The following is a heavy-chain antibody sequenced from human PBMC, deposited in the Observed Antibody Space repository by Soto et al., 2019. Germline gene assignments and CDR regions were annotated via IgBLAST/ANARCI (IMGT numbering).Heavy chain of an antibody. J-gene: IGHJ6*02. CDR2: INPSIGTT. D-gene: IGHD1-26*01. CDR3: ATVDIVGATRSYYYYGMDV. Sequence: ASVKVSCKASGYTFTSQNMHWVRQAPGQGLEWMGVINPSIGTTTYAQKFQGRVTMTSDTSTSSVYMEVSSLRSEDTAVYYCATVDIVGATRSYYYYGMDVWGQGTTVTVSS. V-gene: IGHV1-46*01. CDR1: GYTFTSQN.